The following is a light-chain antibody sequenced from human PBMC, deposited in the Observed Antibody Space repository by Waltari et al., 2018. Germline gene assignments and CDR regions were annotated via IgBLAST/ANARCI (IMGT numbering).Light chain of an antibody. CDR3: CSYAGRYTNYV. J-gene: IGLJ1*01. Sequence: QSALTQPRSVSGSPGQSVTIPCTGTRSDLGAYASVSWYQQRPGKAPTLIIYDVTERPSGVPDRFSGSKSDNKASLTISGLQADDEADYYCCSYAGRYTNYVFGSGTKVTVL. CDR1: RSDLGAYAS. CDR2: DVT. V-gene: IGLV2-11*01.